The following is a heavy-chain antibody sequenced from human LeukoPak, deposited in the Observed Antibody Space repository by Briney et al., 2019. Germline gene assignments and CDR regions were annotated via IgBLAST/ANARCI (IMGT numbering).Heavy chain of an antibody. CDR1: GYTFTSYG. CDR3: ARDRPDVVVVAATDY. CDR2: ISAYNGNT. Sequence: ASVKVSCKASGYTFTSYGISWVRLAPGQGLEWMGWISAYNGNTNYAQKLQGRVTMTTDTSTSTAYMELRSLRSDDTAVYYCARDRPDVVVVAATDYWGQGTLVTVSS. J-gene: IGHJ4*02. D-gene: IGHD2-15*01. V-gene: IGHV1-18*01.